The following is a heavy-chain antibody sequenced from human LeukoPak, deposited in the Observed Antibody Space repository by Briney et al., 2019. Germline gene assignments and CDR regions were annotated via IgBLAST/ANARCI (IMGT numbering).Heavy chain of an antibody. Sequence: SVKVSCKASGFTFTSSAAQWVRQARGQRLEWIGWIVVGSGNTNYAQKFQERVTITRDMSTSTAYMELSSLRSEDTAVYYCAALYGDYGIDAFDIWGQGTMVTVSS. V-gene: IGHV1-58*01. CDR2: IVVGSGNT. D-gene: IGHD4-17*01. CDR1: GFTFTSSA. CDR3: AALYGDYGIDAFDI. J-gene: IGHJ3*02.